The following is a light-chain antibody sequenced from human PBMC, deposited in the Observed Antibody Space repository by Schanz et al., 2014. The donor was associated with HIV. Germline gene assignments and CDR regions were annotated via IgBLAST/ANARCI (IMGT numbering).Light chain of an antibody. V-gene: IGKV3-20*01. CDR3: QYFGNSGGT. Sequence: EIVMTQSPATLSVSPGERATLSCRASQSVSSSYLAWYQQKPGQAPRLVIYATSTRAAGIPGRFSATGSGTDFTLTSSSLVPEGFAVYYCQYFGNSGGTFGGGTKVEI. J-gene: IGKJ4*01. CDR1: QSVSSSY. CDR2: ATS.